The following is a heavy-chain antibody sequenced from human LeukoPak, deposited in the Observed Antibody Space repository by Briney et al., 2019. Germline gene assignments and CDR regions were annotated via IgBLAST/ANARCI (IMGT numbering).Heavy chain of an antibody. CDR1: GCTFSSYA. CDR3: ARERGYSYGSDAFDI. V-gene: IGHV1-69*05. CDR2: IIPIFGTA. Sequence: AASVKVSCKDSGCTFSSYAISWVRQAPGQGLEWIGGIIPIFGTANYAQKFQGRVTITTDESTSTAYMELSSLRSEDTAVYYCARERGYSYGSDAFDIWGQGTMVTVSS. J-gene: IGHJ3*02. D-gene: IGHD5-18*01.